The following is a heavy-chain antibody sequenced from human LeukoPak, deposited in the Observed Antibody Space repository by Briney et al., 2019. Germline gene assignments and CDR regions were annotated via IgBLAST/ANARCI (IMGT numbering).Heavy chain of an antibody. CDR1: GYTFTGYY. CDR2: INPNSGGT. D-gene: IGHD5-24*01. Sequence: ASVKVSCKASGYTFTGYYMHWVRQAPGQGLEWMGWINPNSGGTNYAQKFQGRVTMTRDTSISTAYMELSRLRSDDTAVYYCARDLVMATTLALYYFDYWGQGTLVTVSS. V-gene: IGHV1-2*02. CDR3: ARDLVMATTLALYYFDY. J-gene: IGHJ4*02.